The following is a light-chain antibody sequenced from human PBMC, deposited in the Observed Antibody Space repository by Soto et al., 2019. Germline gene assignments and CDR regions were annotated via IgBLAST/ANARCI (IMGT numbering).Light chain of an antibody. J-gene: IGKJ1*01. Sequence: EIVLTPSPGTLSLSPVERATLPCRASQSVSSNLAWYQQKRGPAPRLLIYDVSNRATGIPARFSGSGSGTDFTLTISRLEPEDFAVFYCQQYGDSPTFGQGTKVDIK. CDR2: DVS. CDR3: QQYGDSPT. V-gene: IGKV3-20*01. CDR1: QSVSSN.